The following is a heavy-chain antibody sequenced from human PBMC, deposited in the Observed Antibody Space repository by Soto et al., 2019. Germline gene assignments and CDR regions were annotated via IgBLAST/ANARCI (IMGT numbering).Heavy chain of an antibody. J-gene: IGHJ4*02. CDR2: IRSKAYGGTT. V-gene: IGHV3-49*03. CDR3: ARGTGYY. Sequence: PGGSLRLSCTASGFPFDYYTMSWFRQAPGKGLEWVGFIRSKAYGGTTEYAASVKGRFTISRDDSKSIAYLQMNSLKTEDTAVYYCARGTGYYWGQGIQVTVSS. CDR1: GFPFDYYT.